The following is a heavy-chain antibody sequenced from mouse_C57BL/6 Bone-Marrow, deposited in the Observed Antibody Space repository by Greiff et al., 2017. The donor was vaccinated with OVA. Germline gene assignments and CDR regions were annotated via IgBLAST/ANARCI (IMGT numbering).Heavy chain of an antibody. V-gene: IGHV5-4*03. D-gene: IGHD1-1*01. CDR1: GFTFSSYA. CDR2: ISDGGSYT. Sequence: EVNVVESGGGLVKPGGSLKLSCAASGFTFSSYAMSWVRQTPEKRLEWVATISDGGSYTYYPDNVKGRFTISRDNAKNNLYLQMSLLKSEDTAMYYCARITTVVDYAMDYWGQGTSVTVSS. CDR3: ARITTVVDYAMDY. J-gene: IGHJ4*01.